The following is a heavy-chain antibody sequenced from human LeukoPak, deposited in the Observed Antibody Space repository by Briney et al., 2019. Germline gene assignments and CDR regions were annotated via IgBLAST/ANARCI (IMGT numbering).Heavy chain of an antibody. CDR2: IQRDGSTT. Sequence: GGSLRLSCAASGFTFSTYLMNWVRQIPGKGLEWVANIQRDGSTTYYVDSVEGRFIISRDNTKNSLYLQMNSLRVEDTAVYYCARDLYGSEDVWGQGTLVTVSS. CDR3: ARDLYGSEDV. J-gene: IGHJ4*02. V-gene: IGHV3-7*01. D-gene: IGHD3-10*01. CDR1: GFTFSTYL.